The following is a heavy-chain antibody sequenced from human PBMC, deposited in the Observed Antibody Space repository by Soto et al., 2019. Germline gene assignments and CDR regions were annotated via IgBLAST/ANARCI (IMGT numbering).Heavy chain of an antibody. CDR2: ILYSGST. D-gene: IGHD3-10*01. CDR1: GDSVISDGFY. J-gene: IGHJ4*02. Sequence: SETLSLTCTVSGDSVISDGFYWSWIRQHPGKGLECIGYILYSGSTHYNPSLKSRVRISVDTSKNQFSLNLNSVTAADTAVYYCASGRTYYYGSGTYGVDYWGQGALVTV. V-gene: IGHV4-31*03. CDR3: ASGRTYYYGSGTYGVDY.